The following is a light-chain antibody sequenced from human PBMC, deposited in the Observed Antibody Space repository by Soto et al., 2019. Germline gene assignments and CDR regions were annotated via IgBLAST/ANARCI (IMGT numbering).Light chain of an antibody. CDR3: QQYNNGWT. CDR1: QSVSSN. J-gene: IGKJ1*01. Sequence: EIVMTQSPATLSVSPGERATLSCRASQSVSSNLAWYQQKPAQAPRLLIYGASTRATGIPARFSGSGSGTEFTLTISSLQSEDFAVYYCQQYNNGWTFGQGTKGEIK. V-gene: IGKV3-15*01. CDR2: GAS.